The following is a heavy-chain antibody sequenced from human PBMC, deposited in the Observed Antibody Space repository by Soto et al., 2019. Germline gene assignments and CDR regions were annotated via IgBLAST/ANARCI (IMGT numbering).Heavy chain of an antibody. CDR1: GFMFSSSA. D-gene: IGHD6-19*01. CDR3: ATCSSSQGQ. Sequence: PGGSLRLSCAASGFMFSSSAMNWARQAPGKGLEWVAIKWYEGKNKDYADSVKGSFTVSRDNSKKTLYLQMNDLRVDDSGVYYCATCSSSQGQWGRGTPVTVSS. CDR2: KWYEGKNK. J-gene: IGHJ4*02. V-gene: IGHV3-33*03.